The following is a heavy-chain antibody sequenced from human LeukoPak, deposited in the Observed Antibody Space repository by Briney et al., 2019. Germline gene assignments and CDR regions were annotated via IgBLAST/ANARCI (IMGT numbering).Heavy chain of an antibody. Sequence: GESLKISCKGSGYSFTSYWIGWVRQMPGKGLEWMGIIYPGDSDTRYSPSFQGQVTISADKSISTAYLQWSSLKASDTAMYYCARNGYGSGHSALMDVWGKGTTVTVSS. CDR1: GYSFTSYW. D-gene: IGHD3-10*01. V-gene: IGHV5-51*01. CDR3: ARNGYGSGHSALMDV. J-gene: IGHJ6*04. CDR2: IYPGDSDT.